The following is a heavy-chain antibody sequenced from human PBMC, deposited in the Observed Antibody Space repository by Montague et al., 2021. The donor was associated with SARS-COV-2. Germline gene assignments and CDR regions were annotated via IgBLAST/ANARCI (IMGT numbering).Heavy chain of an antibody. J-gene: IGHJ4*02. CDR2: YSGNT. CDR3: ARREYSYGWGD. V-gene: IGHV4-39*01. D-gene: IGHD5-18*01. Sequence: YSGNTYYSPSLKSRLTISVDTSKNQFSLKLNSVTAADTALYYFARREYSYGWGDWGQGTLVTVSS.